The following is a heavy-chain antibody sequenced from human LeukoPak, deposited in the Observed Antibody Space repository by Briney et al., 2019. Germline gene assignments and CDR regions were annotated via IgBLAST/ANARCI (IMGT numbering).Heavy chain of an antibody. CDR1: GFTVSSNY. CDR3: AKFTGAFYSYGPLDY. V-gene: IGHV3-53*01. J-gene: IGHJ4*02. D-gene: IGHD5-18*01. CDR2: VYSGGST. Sequence: GGSLRLSCAASGFTVSSNYMSWVRQAPGKGLEWVSVVYSGGSTYYADSVKGRFTISRDNSKNTLYLQMNSLRAEDTAVYYCAKFTGAFYSYGPLDYWGQGTLVTVSS.